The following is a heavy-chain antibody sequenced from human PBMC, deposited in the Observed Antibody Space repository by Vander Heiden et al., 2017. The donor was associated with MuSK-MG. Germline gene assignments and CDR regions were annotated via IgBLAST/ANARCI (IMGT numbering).Heavy chain of an antibody. Sequence: EVQLVESGGGLVQPGGSLKLSCAASGFTFSGSAMHWVRQASGKGLEWVGRIRSKANSYATAYAASVKGRFTISRDDSKNTAYLQMNSLKTEDTAVYYCTSSLAARADYWGQGTLVTVSS. V-gene: IGHV3-73*02. J-gene: IGHJ4*02. CDR3: TSSLAARADY. CDR2: IRSKANSYAT. CDR1: GFTFSGSA. D-gene: IGHD6-6*01.